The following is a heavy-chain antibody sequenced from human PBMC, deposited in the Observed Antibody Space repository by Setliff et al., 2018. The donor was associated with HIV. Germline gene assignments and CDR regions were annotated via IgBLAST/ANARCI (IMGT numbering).Heavy chain of an antibody. CDR1: GFTFSTHG. CDR2: ISYDGTSK. D-gene: IGHD6-13*01. CDR3: AKGTKITTALYLAY. Sequence: PGGSLRLSCAASGFTFSTHGMHWVRQAPGKGLEWVAIISYDGTSKHYADSVKGRFSISRDNSKDTVFLQMDSLRAEDTAIYYCAKGTKITTALYLAYWGQGTLVTVSS. J-gene: IGHJ1*01. V-gene: IGHV3-30*18.